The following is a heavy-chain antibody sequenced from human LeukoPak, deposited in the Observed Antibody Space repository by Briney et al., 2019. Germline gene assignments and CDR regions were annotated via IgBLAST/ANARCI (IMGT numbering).Heavy chain of an antibody. V-gene: IGHV3-48*03. CDR3: AELGITMIGGV. J-gene: IGHJ6*04. CDR1: GFTFSSYE. CDR2: ISSSGSTI. D-gene: IGHD3-10*02. Sequence: GGSLRLSCAASGFTFSSYEMNWVRQAPGKGLEWVSYISSSGSTIYYADSVKGRFTISRDNAKNSLYLQMNSVRAEDTAVYYCAELGITMIGGVWGKGTTVTISS.